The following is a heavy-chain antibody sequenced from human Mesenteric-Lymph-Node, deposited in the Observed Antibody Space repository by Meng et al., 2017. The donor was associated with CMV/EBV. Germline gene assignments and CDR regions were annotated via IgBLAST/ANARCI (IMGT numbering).Heavy chain of an antibody. CDR3: ARLKLYRDYGLDV. CDR1: GFTFSDYY. V-gene: IGHV3-11*01. Sequence: GESLKISCVASGFTFSDYYMTWIRRAPGKGLEWVSYISSSIYYADSVKGRFTISRDNAKNSVYLQMSSLRADDTAVYYCARLKLYRDYGLDVWGQGTTVTVSS. J-gene: IGHJ6*02. D-gene: IGHD3-16*02. CDR2: ISSSI.